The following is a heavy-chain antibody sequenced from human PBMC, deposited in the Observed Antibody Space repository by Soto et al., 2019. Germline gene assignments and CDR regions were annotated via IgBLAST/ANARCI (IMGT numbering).Heavy chain of an antibody. CDR2: INESGST. D-gene: IGHD1-1*01. CDR3: ARGSGIVALPGELEDVKYDY. CDR1: GQSFSGHS. V-gene: IGHV4-34*01. J-gene: IGHJ4*02. Sequence: QVQLQQWGAGLVKPSETLSLSCAVYGQSFSGHSWAWIRQPPGKGLEWIGEINESGSTYYNASLKGLVTISTDTSKNQFSLKLSSVSAADTAAYFCARGSGIVALPGELEDVKYDYWGQGTLVNVSS.